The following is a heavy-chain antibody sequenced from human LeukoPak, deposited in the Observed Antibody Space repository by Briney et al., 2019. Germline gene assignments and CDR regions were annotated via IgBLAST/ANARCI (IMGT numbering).Heavy chain of an antibody. CDR1: GYTITVYY. CDR3: ARKRGVGVDTNAFDM. V-gene: IGHV1-2*02. Sequence: GASVKVSFKASGYTITVYYMHWVRQAPGQGLEWMGWINANNDGSVYAQKFQGRVTMTRDTSINTAYMELSRLRSDDTAVYYCARKRGVGVDTNAFDMWGQGTMVTVSS. D-gene: IGHD3-3*01. CDR2: INANNDGS. J-gene: IGHJ3*02.